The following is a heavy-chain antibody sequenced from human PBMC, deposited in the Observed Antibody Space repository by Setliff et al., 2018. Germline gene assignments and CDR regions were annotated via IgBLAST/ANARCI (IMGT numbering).Heavy chain of an antibody. CDR2: IYSGGST. D-gene: IGHD6-19*01. Sequence: GGSLRLSCAASGFTVSTNYMIWVRQAPGKGLEWVSVIYSGGSTYYADSVKGRFTISRDNSKNTLYLQMNSLRAEDTAVYYCAKDSSGWPHSLISYFQHWGQGTLVTVSS. CDR1: GFTVSTNY. J-gene: IGHJ1*01. V-gene: IGHV3-66*01. CDR3: AKDSSGWPHSLISYFQH.